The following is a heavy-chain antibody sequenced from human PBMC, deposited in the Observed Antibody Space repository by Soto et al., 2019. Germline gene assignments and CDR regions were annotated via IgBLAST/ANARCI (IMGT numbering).Heavy chain of an antibody. J-gene: IGHJ4*02. D-gene: IGHD6-13*01. CDR1: GGSISSSSYY. Sequence: KPSETLSLTCTASGGSISSSSYYWGWIRQPPGKGLEWIGSIYYSGSTYYNPSLKSRVTISVDTSKNQFSLKLSSVTAADTAVYYCARLRAAAGPGGYWGQGTLVTVSS. CDR3: ARLRAAAGPGGY. V-gene: IGHV4-39*01. CDR2: IYYSGST.